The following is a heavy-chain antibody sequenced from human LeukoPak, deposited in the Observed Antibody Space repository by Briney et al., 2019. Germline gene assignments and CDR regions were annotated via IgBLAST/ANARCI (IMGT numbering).Heavy chain of an antibody. V-gene: IGHV1-69*04. Sequence: ASVKVSCKASGGTFSSYAISWVRQAPGQGLEWMGRIIPILGIANYAQKFQGRVTITADKSTSTAYMELSSLRSEDTAVYYCARGGLGEPFDYWGQGTLVTVSS. J-gene: IGHJ4*02. CDR3: ARGGLGEPFDY. CDR1: GGTFSSYA. CDR2: IIPILGIA. D-gene: IGHD3-16*01.